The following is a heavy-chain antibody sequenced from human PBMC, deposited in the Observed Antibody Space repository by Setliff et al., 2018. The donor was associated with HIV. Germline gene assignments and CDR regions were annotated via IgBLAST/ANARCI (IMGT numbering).Heavy chain of an antibody. CDR1: GGSISSSSYY. J-gene: IGHJ4*02. CDR2: IYYSGTT. V-gene: IGHV4-39*07. CDR3: ARGGALEWELPFDY. Sequence: SETLSLTCTVSGGSISSSSYYWGWIRQPPGKGLEWIGNIYYSGTTYYNPSLQSRVTISVDTSKNHFSLKLNSVTAADTAVYYCARGGALEWELPFDYWGQGTLVTVSS. D-gene: IGHD1-26*01.